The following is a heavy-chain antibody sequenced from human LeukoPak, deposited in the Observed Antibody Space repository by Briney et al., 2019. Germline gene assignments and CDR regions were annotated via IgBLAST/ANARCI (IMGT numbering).Heavy chain of an antibody. Sequence: ASVKASCKASGYTFTSYGISWVRQAPGQGLEWMGWISAYNGNTNYAQKLQGRVTMTTDTSTSTAYMELRSLRSDDTAVYYCARNVLRYFDWLPRQDYWGQGTLVTVSS. D-gene: IGHD3-9*01. CDR2: ISAYNGNT. CDR1: GYTFTSYG. CDR3: ARNVLRYFDWLPRQDY. J-gene: IGHJ4*02. V-gene: IGHV1-18*01.